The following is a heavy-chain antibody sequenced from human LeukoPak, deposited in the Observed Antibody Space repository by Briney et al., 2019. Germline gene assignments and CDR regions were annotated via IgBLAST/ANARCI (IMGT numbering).Heavy chain of an antibody. V-gene: IGHV4-61*02. CDR1: GGSISSGSYY. D-gene: IGHD5-18*01. CDR2: IYTSGST. J-gene: IGHJ6*03. CDR3: AREPADTAMVYYYYYYMDV. Sequence: SETLSLTCTVSGGSISSGSYYWRWIRQPAGKGLEWSGRIYTSGSTNYNPSLKSRVPISVDTSKNQFSLKLSSVTAADTAVYYCAREPADTAMVYYYYYYMDVWGKGTTVTVSS.